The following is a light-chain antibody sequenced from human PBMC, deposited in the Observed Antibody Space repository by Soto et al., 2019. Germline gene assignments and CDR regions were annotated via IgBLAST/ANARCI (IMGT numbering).Light chain of an antibody. Sequence: EIVLTQSPGTLSLSPGERATLSCRASQSVSSSYLAWYQQKPGQAPRLLIYGASSSATGIPDRFSVSGSGTDFSLTISRLETKDFAVYYGQQYRISPPRTFGQGTKLEIK. CDR2: GAS. CDR3: QQYRISPPRT. CDR1: QSVSSSY. V-gene: IGKV3-20*01. J-gene: IGKJ2*01.